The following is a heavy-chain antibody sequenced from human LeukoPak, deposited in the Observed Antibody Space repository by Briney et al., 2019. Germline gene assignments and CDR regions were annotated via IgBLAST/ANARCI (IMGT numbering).Heavy chain of an antibody. D-gene: IGHD3-16*01. V-gene: IGHV3-7*01. Sequence: PGGPLRLSCAASGFTFSSYWVSWVRQAPGKGLEWVANIKQDGSEKYYVDSVKGRFTISRDNAKNSLYLQMNSLRAEDTAVYYCASWGLVNYYMDVWGKGTTVTVSS. CDR1: GFTFSSYW. CDR3: ASWGLVNYYMDV. J-gene: IGHJ6*03. CDR2: IKQDGSEK.